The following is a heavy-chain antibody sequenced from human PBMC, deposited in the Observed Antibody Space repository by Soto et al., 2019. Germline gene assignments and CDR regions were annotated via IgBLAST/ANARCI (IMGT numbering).Heavy chain of an antibody. Sequence: GASLTLSCAASGFSFSLYGMHWVRQAPGEGLEWVAVIWYDGTKKYYVDSVKGRFTISRDKSKNTLNLQMHSRRAEDTAVYYCARSPYTTGYHYGMDVWGQGTTVNVSS. CDR3: ARSPYTTGYHYGMDV. CDR2: IWYDGTKK. D-gene: IGHD3-9*01. J-gene: IGHJ6*02. CDR1: GFSFSLYG. V-gene: IGHV3-33*01.